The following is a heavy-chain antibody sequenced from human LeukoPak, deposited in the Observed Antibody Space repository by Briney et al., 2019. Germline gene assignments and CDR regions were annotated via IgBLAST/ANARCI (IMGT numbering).Heavy chain of an antibody. CDR3: ARAPGSGSEWFDP. CDR2: IYYSGST. J-gene: IGHJ5*02. D-gene: IGHD3-10*01. CDR1: GGSISSGGYY. V-gene: IGHV4-31*03. Sequence: SQTLSLTCTVSGGSISSGGYYWSWLRQHPGKGLEWIGYIYYSGSTYYNPPLKSRVTISVDTSKNQFSLKLSFVTAADTAVYYCARAPGSGSEWFDPWGQGTLVTVSS.